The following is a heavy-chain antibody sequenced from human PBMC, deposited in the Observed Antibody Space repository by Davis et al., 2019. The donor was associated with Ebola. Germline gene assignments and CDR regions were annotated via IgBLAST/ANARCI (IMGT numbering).Heavy chain of an antibody. CDR2: IYHSGST. CDR3: ARDISSSSWGWFDP. CDR1: GGSISSSNW. D-gene: IGHD6-13*01. J-gene: IGHJ5*02. V-gene: IGHV4-4*02. Sequence: SETLSLTCAVSGGSISSSNWWSWVRQPPGKGLERIGEIYHSGSTNYNPSLKSRVTISVDKSKNQFSLKLSSVTAADTAVYYCARDISSSSWGWFDPWGQGTLVTVSS.